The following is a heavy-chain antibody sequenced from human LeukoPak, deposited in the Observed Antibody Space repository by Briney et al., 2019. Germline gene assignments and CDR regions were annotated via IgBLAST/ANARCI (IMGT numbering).Heavy chain of an antibody. Sequence: PSETLSLTCTVSGGSISSSSYYWGWIRQPPGKGLEWIGSIYYSGSTYYNPSLKSRVTISVDTSKNQSSLKLSSVTAADTAVYYCARHLKGGILYYYDYWGQGTLVTVPS. CDR2: IYYSGST. D-gene: IGHD2-15*01. J-gene: IGHJ4*02. CDR1: GGSISSSSYY. V-gene: IGHV4-39*01. CDR3: ARHLKGGILYYYDY.